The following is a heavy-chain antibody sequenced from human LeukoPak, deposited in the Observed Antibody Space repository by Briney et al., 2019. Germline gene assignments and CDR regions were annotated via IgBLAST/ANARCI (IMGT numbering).Heavy chain of an antibody. CDR1: GGSISSGSYF. CDR3: AREGPNSSGLDY. Sequence: PPQTLSLTCTISGGSISSGSYFWSWIRQPAGKGLEWIGRIYTSGSTNYNPSLKSRVTISVDTSKNQFSLKLSSVTAADTAVYYCAREGPNSSGLDYWGQGTLVTVSS. J-gene: IGHJ4*02. D-gene: IGHD3-22*01. V-gene: IGHV4-61*02. CDR2: IYTSGST.